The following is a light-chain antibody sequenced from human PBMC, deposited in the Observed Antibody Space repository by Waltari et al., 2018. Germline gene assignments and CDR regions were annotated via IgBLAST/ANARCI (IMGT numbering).Light chain of an antibody. V-gene: IGKV4-1*01. CDR1: QSVLYGPHRMNY. CDR2: WAS. J-gene: IGKJ4*01. Sequence: DIVMTQSPASLTVSLGERATIDCQSSQSVLYGPHRMNYKAWYQQKSGQPPKLLISWASTRESGVPDRFRGSGSGTEFTLTITDLQAEDVAVYYCQEYYTDSLTFGGGTKVEIK. CDR3: QEYYTDSLT.